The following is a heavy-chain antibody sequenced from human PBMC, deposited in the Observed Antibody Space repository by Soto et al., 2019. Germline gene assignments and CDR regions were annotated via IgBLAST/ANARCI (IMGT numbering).Heavy chain of an antibody. CDR2: INPSGGST. Sequence: ASVKVSCKASGYTFTSYYMHWVRQAPGQGLEWMGIINPSGGSTSYAQKFQGGVTMTRDTSTSTVYIELSSLRSEDTAVYYCAREELSGRGYYYYYGMDVWGQGTTVTVSS. J-gene: IGHJ6*02. CDR1: GYTFTSYY. V-gene: IGHV1-46*01. D-gene: IGHD3-3*01. CDR3: AREELSGRGYYYYYGMDV.